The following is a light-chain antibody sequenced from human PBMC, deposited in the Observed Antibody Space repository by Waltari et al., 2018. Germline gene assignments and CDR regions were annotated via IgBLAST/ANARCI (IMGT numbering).Light chain of an antibody. Sequence: QSALTQPASVSGSPGQSITISCTGTSSDVGGYKYVSWYQQHPGKAPKLMSYDVSNRPSGVSNRFSGSKSGHTASLTISGLQAEDEADYYCSSYTTSNTLVFGTGTNVIVL. V-gene: IGLV2-14*03. CDR2: DVS. CDR1: SSDVGGYKY. CDR3: SSYTTSNTLV. J-gene: IGLJ1*01.